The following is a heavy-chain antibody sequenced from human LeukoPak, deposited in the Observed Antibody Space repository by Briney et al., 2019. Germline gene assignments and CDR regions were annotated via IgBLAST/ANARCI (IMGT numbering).Heavy chain of an antibody. Sequence: GGSLRLSCAASGFTFSSYEMNWVRQAPGRGLEWASYISSSGSTIYYADSVKGRFTISRDNAKNSVYLQMNSLRAEDTAVYYCARWYDYDSKGYNYYFDYWGQGTLVTVSS. CDR1: GFTFSSYE. CDR3: ARWYDYDSKGYNYYFDY. CDR2: ISSSGSTI. J-gene: IGHJ4*02. D-gene: IGHD3-22*01. V-gene: IGHV3-48*03.